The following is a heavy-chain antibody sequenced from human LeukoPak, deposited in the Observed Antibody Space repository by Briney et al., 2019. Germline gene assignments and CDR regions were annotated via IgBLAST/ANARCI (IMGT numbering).Heavy chain of an antibody. V-gene: IGHV3-30*18. CDR2: ISYDGSNK. D-gene: IGHD3-22*01. Sequence: GGSLRLSCAASGFTFSSYGMHWVRQAPGKGLEWVAIISYDGSNKYYADSVQGRFTISRDNSKNTLYLQMNSLRAEDTAVYYCAKHYDTHAFDIWGQGTLVTVSS. J-gene: IGHJ3*02. CDR1: GFTFSSYG. CDR3: AKHYDTHAFDI.